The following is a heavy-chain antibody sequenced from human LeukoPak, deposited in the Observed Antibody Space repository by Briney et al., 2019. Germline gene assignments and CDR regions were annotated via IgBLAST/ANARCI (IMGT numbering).Heavy chain of an antibody. CDR2: IYSGGST. V-gene: IGHV3-53*01. CDR3: AKDLDYDFWSGPQFDY. D-gene: IGHD3-3*01. Sequence: GGSLRLSCAASGFTVSSNYMSWVRQAPGKGLEWVSVIYSGGSTYYADSVKGRFTISRDNSKNTLYLQMNSLRAEDTAVYYCAKDLDYDFWSGPQFDYWGQGTLVTVSS. J-gene: IGHJ4*02. CDR1: GFTVSSNY.